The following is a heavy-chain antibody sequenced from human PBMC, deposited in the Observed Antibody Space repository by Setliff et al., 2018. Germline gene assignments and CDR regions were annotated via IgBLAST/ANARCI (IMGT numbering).Heavy chain of an antibody. Sequence: PGGSLRLSCAASGFSFSGSAVYWVRQASVKGLEWIGRIRGRTDNYATSYAASVRGRFTISRDDSKNTAYLQMNSLKPEDTAVYYCTFARDGYDVFDIWGQGTMVTVS. CDR3: TFARDGYDVFDI. J-gene: IGHJ3*02. D-gene: IGHD5-18*01. CDR1: GFSFSGSA. V-gene: IGHV3-73*01. CDR2: IRGRTDNYAT.